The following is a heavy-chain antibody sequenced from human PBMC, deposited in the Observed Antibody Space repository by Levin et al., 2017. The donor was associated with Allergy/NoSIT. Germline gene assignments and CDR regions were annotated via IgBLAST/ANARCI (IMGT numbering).Heavy chain of an antibody. CDR2: IYYSGST. V-gene: IGHV4-59*01. J-gene: IGHJ4*02. CDR3: ARAPRGYSGYALDY. CDR1: GGSISSYY. D-gene: IGHD5-12*01. Sequence: SCTVSGGSISSYYWSWIRQPPGKGLEWIGYIYYSGSTNYNPSLKSRVTISVDTSKNQFSLKLSSVTAADTAVYYCARAPRGYSGYALDYWGQGTLVTVSS.